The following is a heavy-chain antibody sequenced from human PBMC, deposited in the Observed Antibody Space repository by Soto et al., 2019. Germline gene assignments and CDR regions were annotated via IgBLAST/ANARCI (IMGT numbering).Heavy chain of an antibody. CDR3: ATVEKDYYYYGMEV. V-gene: IGHV1-18*01. CDR2: ISAYNGNT. J-gene: IGHJ6*02. CDR1: GYTFTSYG. Sequence: EASVKVSCKASGYTFTSYGISWVRQAPGQGLEWMGWISAYNGNTNYAQKLQGRVTMTTDTSTSTAYMELSSLRSEDTAVYYCATVEKDYYYYGMEVWGQGTTVTVSS.